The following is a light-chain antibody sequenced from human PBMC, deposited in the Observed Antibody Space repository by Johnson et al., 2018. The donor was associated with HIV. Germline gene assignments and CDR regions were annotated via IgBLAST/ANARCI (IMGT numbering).Light chain of an antibody. CDR1: SSNIGNNY. Sequence: QSVLTQPPSVSAAPGQKVTISCSGSSSNIGNNYVSWYQQLPGTATKLLIYDNNKRPSGIPGRFSGSKSGPSATLGITGLQTGDEADYYCGTWDSSLTSYVFGAGTKVTVL. CDR3: GTWDSSLTSYV. CDR2: DNN. V-gene: IGLV1-51*01. J-gene: IGLJ1*01.